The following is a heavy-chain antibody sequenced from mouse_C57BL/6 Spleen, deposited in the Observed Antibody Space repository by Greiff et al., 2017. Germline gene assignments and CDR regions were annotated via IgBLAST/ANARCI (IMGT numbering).Heavy chain of an antibody. V-gene: IGHV1-64*01. Sequence: QVQLQQPGAELVKPGASVKLSCKASGYTFTSYWMHWVKQRPGQGLEWIGMIHPNSGSTNYNEKFKSKATLTVDKSSSTAYMQLSSLTSEDSAVYYCARRGDYGSSYGYLDVWGTGTTVTVSS. D-gene: IGHD1-1*01. J-gene: IGHJ1*03. CDR2: IHPNSGST. CDR3: ARRGDYGSSYGYLDV. CDR1: GYTFTSYW.